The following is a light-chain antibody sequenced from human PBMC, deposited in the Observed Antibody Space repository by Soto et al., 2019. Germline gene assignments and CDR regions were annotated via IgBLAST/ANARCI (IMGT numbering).Light chain of an antibody. Sequence: EIVMTQSPATLSLSPRERSXLXXXASQSVSSNLAWYQQKPGQAPRPVIYGASTRATGIPDRFSGSGSGTDFTLTISRLEPEDFAVYYCQQYGNSPITFGQGTRLEIK. J-gene: IGKJ5*01. CDR1: QSVSSN. CDR3: QQYGNSPIT. V-gene: IGKV3-20*01. CDR2: GAS.